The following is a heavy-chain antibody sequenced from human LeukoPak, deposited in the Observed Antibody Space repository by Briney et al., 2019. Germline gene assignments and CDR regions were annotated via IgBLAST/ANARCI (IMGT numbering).Heavy chain of an antibody. CDR3: AKGASLVVPDAFDI. Sequence: GGSLRLSCAASGFTFDDYAMHWVRQAPGKGLEWVSGISWNSGSIGYADSVKGRFTISRDNAKNSLYLQMNSLRAEDMALYYCAKGASLVVPDAFDIWGQGTMVTVSS. CDR1: GFTFDDYA. V-gene: IGHV3-9*03. D-gene: IGHD2-2*01. CDR2: ISWNSGSI. J-gene: IGHJ3*02.